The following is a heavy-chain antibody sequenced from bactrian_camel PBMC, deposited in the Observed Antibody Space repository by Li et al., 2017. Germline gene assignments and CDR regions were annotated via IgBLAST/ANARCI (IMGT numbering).Heavy chain of an antibody. Sequence: VESGGGSVQVGGSLRLSCVASGDTIGRYSMGWFRQIPDKEREAVAGIDSEGGERYADFVQGRFTLWKDDAKNTLDLQMTSLKPEDTAMYYCAARGTNTYCSYDLKEDRYNYWGQGTQVTVS. CDR1: GDTIGRYS. V-gene: IGHV3S55*01. D-gene: IGHD2*01. J-gene: IGHJ4*01. CDR3: AARGTNTYCSYDLKEDRYNY. CDR2: IDSEGGE.